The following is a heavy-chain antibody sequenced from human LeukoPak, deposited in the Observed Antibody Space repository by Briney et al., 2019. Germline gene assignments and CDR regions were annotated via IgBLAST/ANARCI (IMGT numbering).Heavy chain of an antibody. V-gene: IGHV3-23*01. J-gene: IGHJ4*02. CDR3: AKDSLVAYSSGWYNFDY. D-gene: IGHD6-19*01. CDR2: ISASGSIT. CDR1: GFTFSSYV. Sequence: PGGSLRLSCAASGFTFSSYVMTWVRQAPGKGLEWVSGISASGSITYYADSVKVRFTISRDNSRYTLYLQMNSLRAEDTAVYYCAKDSLVAYSSGWYNFDYWGQGTLVTVSS.